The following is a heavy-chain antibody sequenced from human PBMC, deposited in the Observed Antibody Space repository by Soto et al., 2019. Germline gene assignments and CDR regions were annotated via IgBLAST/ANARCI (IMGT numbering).Heavy chain of an antibody. J-gene: IGHJ3*02. CDR3: ARVRCSGGSCRDAYDI. D-gene: IGHD2-15*01. V-gene: IGHV3-74*01. CDR2: INSDGSST. CDR1: GFTFSTYW. Sequence: EVQLVESGGGLVQPGGSQRLSCAASGFTFSTYWMHWVRQAPGKGLVWVSRINSDGSSTSYADSVKGRFTISRDNAKNTLYMQMNSLRAEDTAMYYWARVRCSGGSCRDAYDIWGQGTMVTVSS.